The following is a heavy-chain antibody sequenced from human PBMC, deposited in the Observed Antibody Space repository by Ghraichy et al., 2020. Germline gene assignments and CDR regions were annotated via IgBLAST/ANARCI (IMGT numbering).Heavy chain of an antibody. V-gene: IGHV3-7*01. D-gene: IGHD3-3*01. CDR1: GFTFSSYW. CDR3: ARGGLRFLEWFYYYYGMDV. CDR2: IKQDGSET. J-gene: IGHJ6*02. Sequence: GESLNISCAASGFTFSSYWMSWVRQAPGKGLEWVANIKQDGSETYYVDSVKGRFTISRDNAKNSLYLQMNSLRAEDTAVYYCARGGLRFLEWFYYYYGMDVWGQGTTVTVSS.